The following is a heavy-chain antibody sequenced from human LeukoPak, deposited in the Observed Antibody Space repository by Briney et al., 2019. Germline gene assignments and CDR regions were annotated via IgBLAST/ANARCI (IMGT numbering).Heavy chain of an antibody. CDR2: IRRKAHGGTT. V-gene: IGHV3-49*04. Sequence: GGSLRLSCTTSGFTFGDYAMSWVRQAPGKGLEWVSFIRRKAHGGTTEYAASVKGRFSSSRDDSKSIAYLQMNSLETEDTAVYFCTRVTYYYDNSGYFHFDSWGQGSLVTVSS. CDR3: TRVTYYYDNSGYFHFDS. D-gene: IGHD3-22*01. J-gene: IGHJ4*02. CDR1: GFTFGDYA.